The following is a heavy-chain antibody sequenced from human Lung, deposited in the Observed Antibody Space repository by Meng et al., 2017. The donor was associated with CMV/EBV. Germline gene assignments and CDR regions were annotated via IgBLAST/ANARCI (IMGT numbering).Heavy chain of an antibody. D-gene: IGHD3-3*01. V-gene: IGHV3-30-3*01. CDR1: GFTFNNFA. CDR2: IGSDRNKK. Sequence: GESXKISXAASGFTFNNFALHRVRQAPGKGLEWLAVIGSDRNKKFYADPVKGRFTISGDESTNTIFLQMNSLRVEDTAVYYCARDSLVLDFLGWLSPIDFWGQGTXVTVSS. CDR3: ARDSLVLDFLGWLSPIDF. J-gene: IGHJ4*02.